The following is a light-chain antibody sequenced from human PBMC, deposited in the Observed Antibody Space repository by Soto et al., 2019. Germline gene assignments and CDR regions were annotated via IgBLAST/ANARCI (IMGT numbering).Light chain of an antibody. CDR2: RNN. CDR1: SSNIGSNT. V-gene: IGLV1-44*01. Sequence: QSVLTQPPSASGTPGQRVTISCSGSSSNIGSNTVNWYQQLQGTAPKLLIYRNNQRPSGVPDRLAGSKSGTSASLAISGLQSVDEADYYCAAWDDSLSGLYVVFGGGTKLTVL. CDR3: AAWDDSLSGLYVV. J-gene: IGLJ2*01.